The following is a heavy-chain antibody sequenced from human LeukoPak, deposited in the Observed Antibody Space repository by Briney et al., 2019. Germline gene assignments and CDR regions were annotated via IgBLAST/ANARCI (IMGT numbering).Heavy chain of an antibody. V-gene: IGHV1-24*01. J-gene: IGHJ6*03. CDR2: FDPEDGET. D-gene: IGHD5-24*01. Sequence: APVKVSCKVSGYTLTELSMHWVRQAPGKGLEWMGGFDPEDGETIYAQKFQGRVTMTEDTSTDTAYMELSSLRSEDTAVYYCAIIGDGYKNYYMDVWGKGTTVTISS. CDR3: AIIGDGYKNYYMDV. CDR1: GYTLTELS.